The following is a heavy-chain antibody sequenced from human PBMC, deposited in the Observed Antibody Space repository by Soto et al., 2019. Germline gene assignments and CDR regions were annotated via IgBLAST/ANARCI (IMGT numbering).Heavy chain of an antibody. CDR2: VTATAESA. V-gene: IGHV3-23*01. CDR3: ARGRYYDSPQDL. CDR1: GFNFDGYA. Sequence: GGSLRTPCTPLGFNFDGYAMSWVRQAPGKGLEWVSAVTATAESAYYTDSVRGRFIITRDNSDNMLYLQMSSLRVEDTAIYFCARGRYYDSPQDLWGRGTQVTVSS. D-gene: IGHD3-10*01. J-gene: IGHJ5*02.